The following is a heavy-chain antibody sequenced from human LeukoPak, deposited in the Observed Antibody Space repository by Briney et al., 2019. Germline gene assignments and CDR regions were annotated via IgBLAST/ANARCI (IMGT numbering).Heavy chain of an antibody. J-gene: IGHJ4*02. D-gene: IGHD3-10*01. Sequence: GGSQRLSCAASGFSFGGYALHWGWQARGQGMEWVSGSSWNSGSIGYADSVKGRFTISRDNAKNSLYLQMNSLRAEDTALYYCAKIPRGYYGSGNDWGQGTLVTVSS. V-gene: IGHV3-9*01. CDR2: SSWNSGSI. CDR3: AKIPRGYYGSGND. CDR1: GFSFGGYA.